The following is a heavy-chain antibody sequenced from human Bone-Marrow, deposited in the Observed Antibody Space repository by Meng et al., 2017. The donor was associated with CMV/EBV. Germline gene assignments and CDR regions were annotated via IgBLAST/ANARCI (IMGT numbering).Heavy chain of an antibody. Sequence: GGSLRLSCAASGFILNDYWMTWIRRAPGKGLEWVAKIKQDGSEKYYVDPVKGRFSISRDNAKNSLYLQMNSLRVEDTAVYYCARDLFGVVSATGGGQGALVTVSS. CDR3: ARDLFGVVSATG. D-gene: IGHD1-26*01. CDR2: IKQDGSEK. V-gene: IGHV3-7*01. J-gene: IGHJ4*02. CDR1: GFILNDYW.